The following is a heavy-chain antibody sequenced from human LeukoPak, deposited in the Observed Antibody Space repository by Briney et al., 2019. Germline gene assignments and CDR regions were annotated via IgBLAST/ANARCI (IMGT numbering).Heavy chain of an antibody. J-gene: IGHJ5*02. CDR3: ARTIFRYCSSTSCYGVGWFDP. D-gene: IGHD2-2*01. V-gene: IGHV4-34*01. CDR2: INHSGST. CDR1: GGSFSGYY. Sequence: SETLSLTCAVYGGSFSGYYWSWIRQPPGKGLEWIGEINHSGSTNYNPSLKSRVTISVDTSKNQFSLKLSSVTAADTAVYYCARTIFRYCSSTSCYGVGWFDPWGQGTLVTVSS.